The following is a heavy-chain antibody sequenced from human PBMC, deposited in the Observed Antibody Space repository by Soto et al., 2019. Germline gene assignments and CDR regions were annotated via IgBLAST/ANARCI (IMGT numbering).Heavy chain of an antibody. CDR1: GGTFTNYA. CDR3: AQTLGLAVAGPGRFDL. D-gene: IGHD6-19*01. J-gene: IGHJ2*01. CDR2: ITPIFGTA. Sequence: QVQLVQSGAEVKKPGSSVKVSCKASGGTFTNYAISWVRQAAGQGLEWMGGITPIFGTANYAQKFQGRVTITADESMSTAYMELNRLRSEDTAVYYCAQTLGLAVAGPGRFDLWGRGTLVTVSS. V-gene: IGHV1-69*12.